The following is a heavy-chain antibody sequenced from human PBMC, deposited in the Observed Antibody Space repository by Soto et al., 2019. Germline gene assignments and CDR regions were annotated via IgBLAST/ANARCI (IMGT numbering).Heavy chain of an antibody. CDR3: ARDISYGSGTSYGY. D-gene: IGHD3-10*01. CDR2: ISSLTGGT. Sequence: QVQLVQSGAEVKKPGASVNVSCKASGYTFTSHGISWVRQAPGQGLECMGWISSLTGGTNYAQNLQGRVTMTTDTSTSTAYMELRSLTSDDTAVYYLARDISYGSGTSYGYWGQGTLVTVSS. V-gene: IGHV1-18*01. J-gene: IGHJ4*02. CDR1: GYTFTSHG.